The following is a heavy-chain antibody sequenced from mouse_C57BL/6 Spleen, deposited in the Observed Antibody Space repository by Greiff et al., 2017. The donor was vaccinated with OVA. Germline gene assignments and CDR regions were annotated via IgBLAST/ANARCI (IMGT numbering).Heavy chain of an antibody. J-gene: IGHJ3*01. CDR1: GYTFTDYY. CDR2: INPNNGGT. V-gene: IGHV1-26*01. CDR3: ARSYYDYTWFAY. Sequence: VQLKQSGPELVKPGASVKISCKASGYTFTDYYMNWVKQSHGKSLEWIGDINPNNGGTSYNQKFKGKATLTVDKSSSTAYMELRSLTSEDSAVYYCARSYYDYTWFAYWGQGTLVTVSA. D-gene: IGHD2-4*01.